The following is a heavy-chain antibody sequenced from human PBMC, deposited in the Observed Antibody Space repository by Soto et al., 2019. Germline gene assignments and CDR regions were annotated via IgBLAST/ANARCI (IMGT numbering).Heavy chain of an antibody. D-gene: IGHD2-2*01. CDR2: IYPGNSDT. Sequence: PGESLKISCQGSGYPFNNYWIGWVRQMPGKGLEWMGIIYPGNSDTKYRPSFQGQVTISVDKSISTAYLQWNSLKASDTAMYYCARQYCTSTSCYRSYYYYMDVWGKGTTVTVSS. CDR3: ARQYCTSTSCYRSYYYYMDV. CDR1: GYPFNNYW. J-gene: IGHJ6*03. V-gene: IGHV5-51*01.